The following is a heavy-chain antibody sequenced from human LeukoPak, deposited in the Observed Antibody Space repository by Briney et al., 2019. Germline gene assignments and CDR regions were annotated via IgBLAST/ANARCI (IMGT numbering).Heavy chain of an antibody. J-gene: IGHJ6*02. Sequence: PGGSLRLSCAASGFTFSSYAMSWVRQAPGKGLEWVSAISGSGGSTYYADSVKGRFTISRDNSKNTLYLQMNSLRAEDTAVYYCAKVNNGGVEYYYYGMDVWGQGTTVTVSS. CDR3: AKVNNGGVEYYYYGMDV. V-gene: IGHV3-23*01. D-gene: IGHD3-16*01. CDR1: GFTFSSYA. CDR2: ISGSGGST.